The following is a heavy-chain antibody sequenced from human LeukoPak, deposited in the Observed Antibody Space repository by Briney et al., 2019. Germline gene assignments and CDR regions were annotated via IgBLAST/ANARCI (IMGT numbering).Heavy chain of an antibody. CDR1: GVSISTIHYY. CDR3: ARAISVYYYDSRYYFDY. V-gene: IGHV4-39*07. D-gene: IGHD3-22*01. CDR2: VFYRGST. J-gene: IGHJ4*02. Sequence: PSETLSLTCTVSGVSISTIHYYWGWVRQSPGKGLEWIGSVFYRGSTYYNPSLQSRVTISVDTSKNQLSLKLSSVTAADTAVYYCARAISVYYYDSRYYFDYWGQGTLVTVSS.